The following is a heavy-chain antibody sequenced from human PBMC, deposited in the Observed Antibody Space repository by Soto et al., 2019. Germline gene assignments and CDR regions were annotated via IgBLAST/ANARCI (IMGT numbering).Heavy chain of an antibody. CDR1: GVTCSNYW. CDR3: ARDSYAPHV. Sequence: EEKLLESGGGSVQPGGSLSLSCAASGVTCSNYWMHWVRQARGKGLVWVSRITSDGSGTTYADSVKGRFTSSRDNAKNTVFLEMKNLRAEDTAVYYCARDSYAPHVWGQGTTVTVSS. CDR2: ITSDGSGT. J-gene: IGHJ6*02. V-gene: IGHV3-74*03. D-gene: IGHD4-17*01.